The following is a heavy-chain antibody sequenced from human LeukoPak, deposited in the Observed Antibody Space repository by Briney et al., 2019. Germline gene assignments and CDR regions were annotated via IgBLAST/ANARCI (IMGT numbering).Heavy chain of an antibody. CDR3: ARDIPLYCGNCYDDAFDI. D-gene: IGHD2-15*01. CDR2: ISAYNGNT. CDR1: GYTFTSYG. J-gene: IGHJ3*02. V-gene: IGHV1-18*01. Sequence: ASVKVSCKASGYTFTSYGISWVRQAPGQGLEWMGWISAYNGNTNYAQKLQGRVTMTTDTSTSTAYMELRSLRSDGTAVYYCARDIPLYCGNCYDDAFDIWGQGTMVTVSS.